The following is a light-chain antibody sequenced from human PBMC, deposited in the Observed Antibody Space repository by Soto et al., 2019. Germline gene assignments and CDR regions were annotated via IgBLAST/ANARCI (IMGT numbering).Light chain of an antibody. CDR2: DAS. Sequence: IWMTQSPSLLSASTGDRVTITCRASQGISSYLAWYQQKPGKAPKLLIYDASSLEDGVPSRFSASGSGTEFILTINSLQPDDLATYYCQQYNNDFPWTFGQGTKVDI. CDR1: QGISSY. V-gene: IGKV1-8*01. CDR3: QQYNNDFPWT. J-gene: IGKJ1*01.